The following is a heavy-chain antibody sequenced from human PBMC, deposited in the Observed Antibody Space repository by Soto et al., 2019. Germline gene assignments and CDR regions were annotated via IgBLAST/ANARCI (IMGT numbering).Heavy chain of an antibody. V-gene: IGHV3-64*01. CDR3: ARISSGSYDY. Sequence: GSLRLSCAASGFTFSSYAMHWVRQAPGKGLEYVSAISSNGGSTYYANSVKGRFTISRDNSKNTLYLQMGSLRAEDMAVYYCARISSGSYDYWGQGTLVTVSS. CDR1: GFTFSSYA. CDR2: ISSNGGST. J-gene: IGHJ4*02. D-gene: IGHD1-26*01.